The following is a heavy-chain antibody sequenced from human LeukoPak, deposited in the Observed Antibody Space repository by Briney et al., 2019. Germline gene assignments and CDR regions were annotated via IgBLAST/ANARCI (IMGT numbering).Heavy chain of an antibody. CDR2: IRSSGST. J-gene: IGHJ4*02. D-gene: IGHD3-16*01. CDR3: ARDVTPATL. Sequence: SETLSLTCAVYGGSFSGYYWSWIRQPPGKGLEWIGYIRSSGSTNYNPSLKSRVTISMDTSKKQFSLQLSSVTAADTAVYYCARDVTPATLWGQGTLVTVSS. V-gene: IGHV4-59*01. CDR1: GGSFSGYY.